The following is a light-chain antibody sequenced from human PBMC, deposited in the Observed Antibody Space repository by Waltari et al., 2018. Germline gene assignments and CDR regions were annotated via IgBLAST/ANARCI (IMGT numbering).Light chain of an antibody. Sequence: EIVLTQSQDLQSVTKNEKVTITCRASQSIGSRLHWYQQKPDKPPKILIKYASQSFTGVPSRFSGSGSGTDFTLTINSLGAEDAATYYFHQSYTLPYTFGQGTKLEIK. J-gene: IGKJ2*01. CDR1: QSIGSR. V-gene: IGKV6-21*01. CDR2: YAS. CDR3: HQSYTLPYT.